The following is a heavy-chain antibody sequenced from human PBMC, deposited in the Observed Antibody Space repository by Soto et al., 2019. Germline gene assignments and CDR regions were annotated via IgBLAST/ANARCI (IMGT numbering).Heavy chain of an antibody. CDR1: GFTFSSYA. CDR2: ISYDGSNK. D-gene: IGHD3-10*01. V-gene: IGHV3-30-3*01. J-gene: IGHJ3*02. CDR3: ARSRSTYYYGSGTRAFDI. Sequence: GSLRLSCAAPGFTFSSYAMHWVRQAPGKGLEWVAVISYDGSNKYYADSVKGRFTISRDNSKNTLYLQMNSLRAEDTAVYYCARSRSTYYYGSGTRAFDIWGQGTMVTVSS.